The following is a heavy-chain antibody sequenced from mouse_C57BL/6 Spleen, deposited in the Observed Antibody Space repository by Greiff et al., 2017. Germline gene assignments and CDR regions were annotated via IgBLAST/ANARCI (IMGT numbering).Heavy chain of an antibody. J-gene: IGHJ3*01. V-gene: IGHV1-52*01. D-gene: IGHD2-4*01. CDR2: IDPSDSET. CDR3: ARYDYGWGFAY. CDR1: GYTFTSYW. Sequence: QVQLQQPGAELVRPGSSVKLSCKASGYTFTSYWMHWVKQRPIQGLEWIGNIDPSDSETHYNQKFKDKATLTVDKSSSTAYMQLSSLTSEDSAVYYCARYDYGWGFAYWGQGALVTVSA.